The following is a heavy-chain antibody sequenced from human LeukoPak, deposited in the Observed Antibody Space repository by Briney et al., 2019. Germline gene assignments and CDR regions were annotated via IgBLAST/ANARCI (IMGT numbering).Heavy chain of an antibody. CDR3: ARVLYVDTALDY. D-gene: IGHD5-18*01. V-gene: IGHV3-30-3*01. J-gene: IGHJ4*02. CDR2: ISYDGTNI. Sequence: TGRSLRLSCAASGFSFKTYAMHWVRQAPGKGLEWVAVISYDGTNIYYGDSVKGRFTVSRDNSKNAVFLQMNSLKGEDTAVYYCARVLYVDTALDYWGQGTLVTVSS. CDR1: GFSFKTYA.